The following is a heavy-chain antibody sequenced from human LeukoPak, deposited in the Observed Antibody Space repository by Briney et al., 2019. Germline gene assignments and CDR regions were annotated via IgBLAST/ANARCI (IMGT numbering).Heavy chain of an antibody. V-gene: IGHV4-59*01. Sequence: SETLSLTCAVYGGSISSYYWSWIRQPPGKGLEWIGYIYYSGSTNYNPSLKSRVTISVDTSKNQFSLKLSSVTAADTAVYYCTRGSPQYSGSYQNAFDIWGQGTMVTVSS. D-gene: IGHD1-26*01. CDR2: IYYSGST. J-gene: IGHJ3*02. CDR1: GGSISSYY. CDR3: TRGSPQYSGSYQNAFDI.